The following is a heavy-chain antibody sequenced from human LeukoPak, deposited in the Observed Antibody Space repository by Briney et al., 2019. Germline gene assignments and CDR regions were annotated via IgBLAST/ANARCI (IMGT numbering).Heavy chain of an antibody. D-gene: IGHD2-2*01. V-gene: IGHV1-18*01. J-gene: IGHJ4*02. CDR3: ARDRVYCSSTSCYAGIGLGDY. CDR1: GYTFTSNG. Sequence: GPSVKLSCKASGYTFTSNGISWVRQAPGQGLGRMGWISAYNGNTNYAQKLQGRVTMTTDTSTSTDYIELRSLRSDDTAVYCCARDRVYCSSTSCYAGIGLGDYWGQGTLVTVSS. CDR2: ISAYNGNT.